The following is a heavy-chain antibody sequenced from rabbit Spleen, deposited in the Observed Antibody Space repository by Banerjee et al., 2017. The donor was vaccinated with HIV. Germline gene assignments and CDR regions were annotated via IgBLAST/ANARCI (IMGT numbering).Heavy chain of an antibody. D-gene: IGHD8-1*01. J-gene: IGHJ6*01. V-gene: IGHV1S40*01. CDR1: GFSFSSGYY. CDR3: ARDTASSFSSYGMDL. Sequence: QRLVESGGGLVKPGASLTLTCKASGFSFSSGYYVSWVHQAPGKGLEWIVCIDSGSSGFTYFASWAKGRFTISKTSSTTVTLQMTSLTAADTATYFCARDTASSFSSYGMDLWGPGTLVTVS. CDR2: IDSGSSGFT.